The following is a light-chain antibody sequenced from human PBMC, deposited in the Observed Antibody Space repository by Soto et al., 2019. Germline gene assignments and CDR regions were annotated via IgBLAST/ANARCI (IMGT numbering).Light chain of an antibody. CDR3: CSYSSSSTFYV. CDR1: SSDVGGYYY. J-gene: IGLJ1*01. V-gene: IGLV2-14*01. Sequence: QSVLTQPASVSGSPGQSITVSCTGTSSDVGGYYYVSWYQVHPGKAPKLMIFQVTNRPSGVSNRFSGSKSGNTASLTISGLRAEEEADYYCCSYSSSSTFYVFGTGTKVNV. CDR2: QVT.